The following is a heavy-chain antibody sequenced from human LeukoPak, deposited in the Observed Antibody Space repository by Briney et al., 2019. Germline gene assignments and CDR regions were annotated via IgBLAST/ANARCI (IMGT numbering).Heavy chain of an antibody. V-gene: IGHV3-53*01. Sequence: GGSLRLSCAASGFTVSNNYMSWVRQAPGKGLEWVSVIYSGGTTNYADSVKGRFTISRDNSKNTLYLQMNSLRAEDTAVYYCARLNGDYALDYWGQGTLVTVSP. CDR2: IYSGGTT. D-gene: IGHD4-17*01. J-gene: IGHJ4*02. CDR3: ARLNGDYALDY. CDR1: GFTVSNNY.